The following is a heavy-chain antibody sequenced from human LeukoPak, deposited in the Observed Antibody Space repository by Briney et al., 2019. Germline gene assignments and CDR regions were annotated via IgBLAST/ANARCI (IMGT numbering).Heavy chain of an antibody. CDR1: GGSISSSSYY. CDR3: ARWILYSSGSYSDY. D-gene: IGHD3-10*01. J-gene: IGHJ4*02. V-gene: IGHV4-39*01. CDR2: IFYSGST. Sequence: KPSETPSLTCTVSGGSISSSSYYWGWIRQPPGKGLEWIGSIFYSGSTYYNPSLKSRVTIDTPKNQFSLKLSSVTAADTAVYYCARWILYSSGSYSDYWGQGTLVTVSS.